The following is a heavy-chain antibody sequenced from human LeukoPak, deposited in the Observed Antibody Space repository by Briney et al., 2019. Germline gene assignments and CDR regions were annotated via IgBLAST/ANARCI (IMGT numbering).Heavy chain of an antibody. V-gene: IGHV3-11*01. CDR3: ARWFGELYYFDY. CDR1: GFSFSDYY. Sequence: GGSLRLSCAASGFSFSDYYMSWIRQAPGKGLEWVSYISGGGSTIYYADSVKGRFTISRDNAENSLYLQMNSLRAEDTAVYYCARWFGELYYFDYWGQGTLVTVSS. CDR2: ISGGGSTI. J-gene: IGHJ4*02. D-gene: IGHD3-10*01.